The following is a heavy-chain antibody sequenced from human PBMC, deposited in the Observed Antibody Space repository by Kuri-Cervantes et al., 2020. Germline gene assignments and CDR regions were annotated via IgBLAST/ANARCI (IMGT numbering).Heavy chain of an antibody. CDR3: ARDTIVATTRYGDYYYYYGMDV. V-gene: IGHV4-59*01. CDR1: GGSISSYY. J-gene: IGHJ6*02. CDR2: IYYSGST. D-gene: IGHD5-12*01. Sequence: SETLSLSCTVSGGSISSYYWSWIRQPPGKGLEWIGYIYYSGSTNYNPSIKSRVTITVDTSKNQFSLKLSSVTAADTAVYYCARDTIVATTRYGDYYYYYGMDVWGQGTTVTVSS.